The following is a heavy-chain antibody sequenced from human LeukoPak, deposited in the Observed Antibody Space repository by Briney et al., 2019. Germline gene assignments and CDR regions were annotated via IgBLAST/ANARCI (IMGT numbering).Heavy chain of an antibody. J-gene: IGHJ3*02. Sequence: GGSLRLSCAASGFTFDDYAMHWVRQAPGKGLEWVSLISWDGGSTYYADSVKGRFTIYRDNSKNSLYLQMYSLRAEDTALYYCAKVQGYCSGGSCYLDAFDIWGQGTMVTVSS. CDR2: ISWDGGST. CDR3: AKVQGYCSGGSCYLDAFDI. V-gene: IGHV3-43D*04. D-gene: IGHD2-15*01. CDR1: GFTFDDYA.